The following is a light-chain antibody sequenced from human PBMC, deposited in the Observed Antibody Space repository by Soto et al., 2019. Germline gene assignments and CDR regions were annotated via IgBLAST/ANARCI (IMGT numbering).Light chain of an antibody. J-gene: IGLJ1*01. CDR2: EVN. CDR1: SSDVGSYNL. CDR3: CSSAGTSPPYV. V-gene: IGLV2-23*02. Sequence: QSALTQPASVSGSPGQSITISCTGTSSDVGSYNLVSWYQQHPDKAPKLIIFEVNRRPSAVSDRFSGSKSGNTASLTISGLQAEDEADYYCCSSAGTSPPYVFGTGTKVTVL.